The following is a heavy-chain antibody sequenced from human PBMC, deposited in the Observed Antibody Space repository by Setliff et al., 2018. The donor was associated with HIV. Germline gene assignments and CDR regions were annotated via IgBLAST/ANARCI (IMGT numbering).Heavy chain of an antibody. D-gene: IGHD3-22*01. CDR1: GGSINRSNYY. CDR3: ARLRITMIMMLNYFDY. CDR2: IYTTGST. V-gene: IGHV4-4*09. J-gene: IGHJ4*02. Sequence: SETLSLTCTVPGGSINRSNYYWSWVRQPPGKGLEWIGYIYTTGSTNYNPSLKSRVTMSVDTSKNQFSLRLTSVTAADTAVYFCARLRITMIMMLNYFDYWGQGTLVTVSS.